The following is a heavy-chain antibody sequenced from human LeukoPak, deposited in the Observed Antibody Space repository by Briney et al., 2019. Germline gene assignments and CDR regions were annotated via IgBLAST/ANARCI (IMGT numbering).Heavy chain of an antibody. CDR2: IYPGDSDT. D-gene: IGHD3-3*01. V-gene: IGHV5-51*01. CDR1: GYSFPSYW. CDR3: TRQTDHTFGY. J-gene: IGHJ4*02. Sequence: GESLKISCEGSGYSFPSYWIAWVRQMPGKGPEWMGIIYPGDSDTRYSLSFQGQVTISADKSISTAYLQWSSLKASDTAVYYCTRQTDHTFGYWGQGTLVTVSS.